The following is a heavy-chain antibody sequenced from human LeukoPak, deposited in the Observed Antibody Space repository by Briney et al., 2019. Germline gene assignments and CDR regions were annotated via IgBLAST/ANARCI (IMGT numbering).Heavy chain of an antibody. Sequence: GGSQRLSCAASGFTFSSYWMSWVRQAPGKGLEWVANIKQDGTEKYFVDSVKGRFTISRDNAKNSLYLQMNSLRAEDTAVYYCARDSGYVGTDYWGQGTLVTVSS. J-gene: IGHJ4*02. V-gene: IGHV3-7*01. CDR2: IKQDGTEK. CDR3: ARDSGYVGTDY. CDR1: GFTFSSYW. D-gene: IGHD5-12*01.